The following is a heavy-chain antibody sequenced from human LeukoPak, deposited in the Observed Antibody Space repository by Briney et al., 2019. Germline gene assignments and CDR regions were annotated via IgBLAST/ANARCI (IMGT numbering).Heavy chain of an antibody. V-gene: IGHV4-34*01. CDR3: ARGGRKGITMVRGVRYYYGMDV. J-gene: IGHJ6*02. D-gene: IGHD3-10*01. CDR1: GGSFSGYY. CDR2: INHSGST. Sequence: SETLSLTCSVYGGSFSGYYWSWIRQPPGKGLEWIGEINHSGSTNYNPSLKSRVTISVDTSKNQFSPKLSSVTAADTAVYYCARGGRKGITMVRGVRYYYGMDVWGQGTTVTVSS.